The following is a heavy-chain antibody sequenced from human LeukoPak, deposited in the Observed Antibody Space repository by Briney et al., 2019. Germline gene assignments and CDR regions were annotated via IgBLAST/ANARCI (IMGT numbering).Heavy chain of an antibody. V-gene: IGHV4-61*02. J-gene: IGHJ6*03. D-gene: IGHD2-15*01. CDR3: ARGTVVVAATPLGYYYYMDV. CDR1: GGSISSGSYY. Sequence: TLSLTCTVSGGSISSGSYYWSWIRQPAGKGLEWIGRIYTSGSTNYNPSLKSRVTISVDTSKNQFSLKLSSVTAADTAVYYCARGTVVVAATPLGYYYYMDVWGKGTTVTISS. CDR2: IYTSGST.